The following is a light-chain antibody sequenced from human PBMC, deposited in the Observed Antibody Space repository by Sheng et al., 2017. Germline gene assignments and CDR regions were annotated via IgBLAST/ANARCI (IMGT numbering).Light chain of an antibody. Sequence: DIQLTQSPSFLSASVGDRVTITCRASQGISNYLAWYQQKPGKAPNLLIYAASTLQSGVPSRFSGSGSGTEFTLTISSLQPEDFATYYCLQHYDFPWTFGQGTRVEIK. CDR2: AAS. CDR3: LQHYDFPWT. J-gene: IGKJ1*01. CDR1: QGISNY. V-gene: IGKV1-9*01.